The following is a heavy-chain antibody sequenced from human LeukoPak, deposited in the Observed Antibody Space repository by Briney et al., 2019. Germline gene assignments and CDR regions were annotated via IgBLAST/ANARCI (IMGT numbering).Heavy chain of an antibody. CDR2: INPNSGGT. CDR1: GYTFTGYY. Sequence: ASVKVSCKASGYTFTGYYIHWVREAPGQGLGWVGGINPNSGGTKYAQKIPGGVTITRVTSLSPAHMELGRLGADDTAVYYCARDYYGWGSYSSWYFDYGGRGTLVSLSS. V-gene: IGHV1-2*02. D-gene: IGHD3-10*01. J-gene: IGHJ4*02. CDR3: ARDYYGWGSYSSWYFDY.